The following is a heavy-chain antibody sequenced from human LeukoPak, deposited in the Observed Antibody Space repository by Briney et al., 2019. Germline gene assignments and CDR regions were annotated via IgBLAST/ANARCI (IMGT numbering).Heavy chain of an antibody. V-gene: IGHV4-34*01. CDR3: ARDPYLDIVVVPAAIYYGMDV. CDR2: INHSGST. J-gene: IGHJ6*02. CDR1: GGSFSGYY. D-gene: IGHD2-2*03. Sequence: SETLSLTCAVYGGSFSGYYWSWIRQPPGKGLEWIGEINHSGSTNYNPSLKSRVTISVATSKNQFSLKLSSVTAADTAVYDCARDPYLDIVVVPAAIYYGMDVWGQGTTVTVSS.